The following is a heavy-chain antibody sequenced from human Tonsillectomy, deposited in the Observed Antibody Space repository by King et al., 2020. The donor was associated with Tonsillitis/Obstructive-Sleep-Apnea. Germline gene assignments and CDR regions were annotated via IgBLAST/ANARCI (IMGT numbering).Heavy chain of an antibody. J-gene: IGHJ3*02. CDR3: AKESDPLTSGWYLDALDI. CDR2: ISWNSGAI. V-gene: IGHV3-9*01. D-gene: IGHD6-19*01. CDR1: GFTFDDYA. Sequence: VQLVESGGGLVQPGRSLRLSCAASGFTFDDYAMHWVRQAPGKGLEWVSGISWNSGAIGYADSVKGRFTISRDNAKNSLYLQMNSLRAADTAWYYCAKESDPLTSGWYLDALDIWVQGTMVSVSS.